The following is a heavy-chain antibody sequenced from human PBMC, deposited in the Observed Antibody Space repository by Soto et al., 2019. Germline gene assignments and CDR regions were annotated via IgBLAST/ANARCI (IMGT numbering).Heavy chain of an antibody. Sequence: PSETLSLTCTVSGGSISRYYWSWIRQPPGKGLEWIGYIYYSGSTNYNPSLKSRVTISVDTSKNQFSLKLSSVTAADTAVYYCARGGVDYYDSSGYYFSPYYFDYWGQGTLVTVPQ. J-gene: IGHJ4*02. V-gene: IGHV4-59*12. CDR2: IYYSGST. D-gene: IGHD3-22*01. CDR3: ARGGVDYYDSSGYYFSPYYFDY. CDR1: GGSISRYY.